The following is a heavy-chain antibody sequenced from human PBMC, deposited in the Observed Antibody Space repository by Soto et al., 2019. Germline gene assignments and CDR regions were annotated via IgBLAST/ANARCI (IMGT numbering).Heavy chain of an antibody. J-gene: IGHJ4*02. CDR2: INAGNGNT. CDR1: GYTFTSYA. Sequence: QVQLVQSGAEVKKPGASVKVSCKASGYTFTSYAMHWVRHAPGQRLEWMGWINAGNGNTKYSQKFKGRVTITRDTSASTAYMELRSLRSEDTAVYYCARTNQRRGFDYWGQGTLVTVSS. V-gene: IGHV1-3*01. CDR3: ARTNQRRGFDY. D-gene: IGHD1-1*01.